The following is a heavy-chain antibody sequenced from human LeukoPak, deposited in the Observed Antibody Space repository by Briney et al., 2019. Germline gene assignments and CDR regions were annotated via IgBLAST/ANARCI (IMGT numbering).Heavy chain of an antibody. Sequence: GGSLRLSSAASGFTFRSYSMNWVRQAPGKGLEWVSSINSRGNDKDYAESVKGRFTISRDNAKNSLYLQMNNLRVEDTAGYYCAREGSIVPHQDLDCWGQGSLVTVSS. D-gene: IGHD2-21*01. CDR2: INSRGNDK. J-gene: IGHJ4*02. CDR3: AREGSIVPHQDLDC. V-gene: IGHV3-21*01. CDR1: GFTFRSYS.